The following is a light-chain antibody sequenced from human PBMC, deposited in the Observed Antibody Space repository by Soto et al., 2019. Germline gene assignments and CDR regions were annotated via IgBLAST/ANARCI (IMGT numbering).Light chain of an antibody. CDR1: QSVTSNY. CDR2: GAS. V-gene: IGKV3-20*01. Sequence: ESVLPQSPRTLSLSPGERDTLSCRSIQSVTSNYLAWYVQKPGQSPRLLIYGASSRATGIPYRFSGRWSGTDFTLTISRLEPEDFAVYYRQQYGSSPLTFGGGTKVEIK. J-gene: IGKJ4*02. CDR3: QQYGSSPLT.